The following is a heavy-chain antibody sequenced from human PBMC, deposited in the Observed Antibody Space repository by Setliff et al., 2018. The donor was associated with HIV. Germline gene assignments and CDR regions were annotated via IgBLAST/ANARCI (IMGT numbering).Heavy chain of an antibody. J-gene: IGHJ6*03. CDR3: ASEAWTSYRSSSGYYYYYMDV. V-gene: IGHV4-61*01. Sequence: SETLSLTCTVSGDSVSSASYYWSWIRQPPGKGLEWIGYIYYSGTTKYNPSLESRVTISVDTSKNQFSLKLSSVTAADTAVYYCASEAWTSYRSSSGYYYYYMDVWGKGTTVTVSS. D-gene: IGHD6-6*01. CDR2: IYYSGTT. CDR1: GDSVSSASYY.